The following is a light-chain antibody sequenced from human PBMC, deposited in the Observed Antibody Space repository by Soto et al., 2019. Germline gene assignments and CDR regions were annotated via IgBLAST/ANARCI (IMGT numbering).Light chain of an antibody. CDR1: QAIGSH. Sequence: IQMTQSPSSLSASLGDRATITCRASQAIGSHIAWYQQKPAIAPKLLLYAASSLRSEVPSRFFGSGSGTDFILIIISLLPEDCATDYCLQEYNYPRTFGQGTKVDI. CDR2: AAS. J-gene: IGKJ1*01. V-gene: IGKV1-6*01. CDR3: LQEYNYPRT.